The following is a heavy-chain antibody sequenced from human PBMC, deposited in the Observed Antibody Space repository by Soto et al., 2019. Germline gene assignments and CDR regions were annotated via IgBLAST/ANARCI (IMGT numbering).Heavy chain of an antibody. CDR1: GYTFTSYD. V-gene: IGHV1-8*01. CDR2: MNPNSGNT. D-gene: IGHD4-17*01. Sequence: QVQLVQSGAEVKKPGASVKVSCKASGYTFTSYDINWVRQATGQGLEWMGWMNPNSGNTGYAQKFQGRVTMTRNTSISTAYMELSSLRSEDTAVYYCARTVTTFFQDYYYYYMDVWGKGTTVTVSS. CDR3: ARTVTTFFQDYYYYYMDV. J-gene: IGHJ6*03.